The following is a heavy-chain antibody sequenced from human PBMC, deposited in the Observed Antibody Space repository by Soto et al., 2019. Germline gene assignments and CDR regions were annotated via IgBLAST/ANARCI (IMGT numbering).Heavy chain of an antibody. J-gene: IGHJ4*02. CDR1: GGSLGRSSYY. CDR2: IYYSGNT. CDR3: ASIAAPGTTHFDF. D-gene: IGHD6-13*01. Sequence: SETLSLTCTVSGGSLGRSSYYWVWIRESPGKGLEWIGNIYYSGNTFYNPSLKSRVTISVDTSKNQFYLHLSSVTAADTAIFYCASIAAPGTTHFDFWGQGTLVTVS. V-gene: IGHV4-39*01.